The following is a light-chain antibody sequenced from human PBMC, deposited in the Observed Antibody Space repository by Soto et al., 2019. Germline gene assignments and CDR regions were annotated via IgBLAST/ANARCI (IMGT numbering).Light chain of an antibody. CDR1: XXVSSSY. Sequence: QSPGTLSLSPGXRATLSXXXXXXVSSSYLAWYQQQPGQATRLLIPGASSRATGIPDRFSGSGSGTDFTLTISRLEPEDFAVYYCQQYGSFRAFGQGTKVEIK. CDR2: GAS. CDR3: QQYGSFRA. V-gene: IGKV3-20*01. J-gene: IGKJ1*01.